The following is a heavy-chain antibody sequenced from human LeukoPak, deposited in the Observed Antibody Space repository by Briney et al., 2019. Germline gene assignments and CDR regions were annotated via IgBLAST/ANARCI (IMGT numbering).Heavy chain of an antibody. D-gene: IGHD1-7*01. Sequence: PGGSPRLSCAASGFPFSGYAMYWVRQAPGKGLEFVSGTHGNGGNTLYANSVKGRFTISRDNSKNTLYLQMGSLRGEDMAVYYCARAQTGATSYYFDDSGQGTLFTVSS. CDR1: GFPFSGYA. V-gene: IGHV3-64*01. J-gene: IGHJ4*02. CDR2: THGNGGNT. CDR3: ARAQTGATSYYFDD.